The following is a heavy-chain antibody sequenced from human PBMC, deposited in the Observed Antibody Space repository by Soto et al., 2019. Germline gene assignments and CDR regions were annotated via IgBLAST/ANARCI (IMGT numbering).Heavy chain of an antibody. V-gene: IGHV2-26*01. D-gene: IGHD1-26*01. CDR3: ARHVRGVGARPLAY. CDR2: IFSNDEK. Sequence: QVTVKASGPVLVKLTETLTVTCTASGFSLSNVRMGVSWIRQPPGKALERLAYIFSNDEKSYSTSMKSKHTISNHTSKSQVVPTMTNMDPVHTATYYCARHVRGVGARPLAYWCQGPPVTVSS. J-gene: IGHJ4*02. CDR1: GFSLSNVRMG.